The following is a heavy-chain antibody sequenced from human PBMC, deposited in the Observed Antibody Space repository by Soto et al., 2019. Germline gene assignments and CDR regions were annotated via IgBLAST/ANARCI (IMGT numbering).Heavy chain of an antibody. J-gene: IGHJ4*02. D-gene: IGHD2-21*02. CDR3: AKTGGCGGDCYSFAS. CDR1: GGSISGTTYY. V-gene: IGHV4-39*01. CDR2: IYYSGST. Sequence: QLQLQESGPGLVKPSETLSLTCTASGGSISGTTYYWGWIRQPPGKGLEWIGYIYYSGSTYYNPSLKSRVTISGDTSKNQFSLKLNSVTAADTAIYYCAKTGGCGGDCYSFASWGQGTLVTVSS.